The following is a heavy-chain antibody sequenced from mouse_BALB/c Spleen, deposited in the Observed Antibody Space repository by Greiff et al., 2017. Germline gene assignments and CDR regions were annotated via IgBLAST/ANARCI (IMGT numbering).Heavy chain of an antibody. D-gene: IGHD1-1*02. CDR2: ISSGGSYT. J-gene: IGHJ3*01. Sequence: EVQLVESGGDLVKPGGSLKLSCAASGFTFSSDGMSWVRRTPDKRLEWVATISSGGSYTYYPDSVKGRFTISRDNAKNTLYLQMSSLKSEDTAMYYCARQTYGAYWGQGTLVTVSA. CDR3: ARQTYGAY. CDR1: GFTFSSDG. V-gene: IGHV5-6*01.